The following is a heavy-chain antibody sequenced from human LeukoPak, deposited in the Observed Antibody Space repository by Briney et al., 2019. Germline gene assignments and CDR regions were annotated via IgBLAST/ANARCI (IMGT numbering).Heavy chain of an antibody. CDR1: GFTFSSHW. Sequence: PGGSQRLSCVASGFTFSSHWMHWVRQVPGKGPVWVSRIHRDGSNTNYADSVKGRFTISRDNTKNTLYLQMSSLRDEDTAIYYCARARPDGSSYFDYWGQGILVTVSS. D-gene: IGHD3-16*02. V-gene: IGHV3-74*01. CDR2: IHRDGSNT. J-gene: IGHJ4*02. CDR3: ARARPDGSSYFDY.